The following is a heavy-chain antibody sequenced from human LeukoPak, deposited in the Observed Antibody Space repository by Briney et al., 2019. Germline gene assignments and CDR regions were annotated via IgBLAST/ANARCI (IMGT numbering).Heavy chain of an antibody. J-gene: IGHJ3*02. Sequence: KPSETLSLTCTVSGGSISSYYWSWIRQPPGKGLEWIGYIYYSGSTNYNPSLKSRVTISVDTSKNQFSLKLSSVTAADTAVYYCARLTGGPEMATISDAFDIWGQGTMVTVSS. CDR2: IYYSGST. V-gene: IGHV4-59*08. CDR3: ARLTGGPEMATISDAFDI. CDR1: GGSISSYY. D-gene: IGHD5-24*01.